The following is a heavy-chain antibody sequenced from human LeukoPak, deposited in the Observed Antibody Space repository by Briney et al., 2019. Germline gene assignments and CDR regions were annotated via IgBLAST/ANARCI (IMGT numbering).Heavy chain of an antibody. CDR1: GFTFSDYY. J-gene: IGHJ4*02. D-gene: IGHD3-16*01. CDR3: ARDLGGHYDYVWGSYRGGYFDY. V-gene: IGHV3-11*01. CDR2: ISSSASSI. Sequence: GGSLRLSCAASGFTFSDYYMSWIRQAPGKGLEWVSYISSSASSIYYADSVKGRFTISRDNVKNSLYLQMNSLRAEDTAVYYCARDLGGHYDYVWGSYRGGYFDYWGQGTLVTVSS.